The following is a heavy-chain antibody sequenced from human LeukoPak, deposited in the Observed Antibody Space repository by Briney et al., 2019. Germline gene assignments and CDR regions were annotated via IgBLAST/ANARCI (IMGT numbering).Heavy chain of an antibody. Sequence: ASVKVSCKASGYIFTSYGISWVRQAPGQGLEWMGWISAYNGNTNYAQKLRGRVTMTTDTSTSPAYMELRSLRSDDPAVYYCARDGSSGRLFYWGQGTLVTVSS. D-gene: IGHD6-19*01. CDR1: GYIFTSYG. CDR3: ARDGSSGRLFY. V-gene: IGHV1-18*01. CDR2: ISAYNGNT. J-gene: IGHJ4*02.